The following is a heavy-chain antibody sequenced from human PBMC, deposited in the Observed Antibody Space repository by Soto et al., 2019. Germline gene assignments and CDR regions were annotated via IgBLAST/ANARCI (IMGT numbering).Heavy chain of an antibody. D-gene: IGHD3-10*01. CDR2: ISSSGATT. J-gene: IGHJ5*02. CDR3: VKGATTMIRGMTALDT. CDR1: GFSLRDYA. V-gene: IGHV3-23*01. Sequence: PGGSLRLSCVVSGFSLRDYAVHWVRQAPGRGLEWVSLISSSGATTVFADSVKGRFNISKDASKNSLYLQMNSLRVDDSARYFCVKGATTMIRGMTALDTWGQGT.